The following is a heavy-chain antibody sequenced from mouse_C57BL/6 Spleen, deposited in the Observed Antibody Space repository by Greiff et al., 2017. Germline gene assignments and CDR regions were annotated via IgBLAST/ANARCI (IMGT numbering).Heavy chain of an antibody. J-gene: IGHJ2*01. CDR1: GFTFSDYG. D-gene: IGHD2-4*01. Sequence: EVMLVESGGGLVKPGGSLKLSCAASGFTFSDYGMHWVRQAPEKGLEWVAYISSGSSTIYYADTVKGRFTISRDNAKNTLFLQMTSLRSEDTAMXYCARTNYDYDGFDYWGQGTTLTVSS. V-gene: IGHV5-17*01. CDR2: ISSGSSTI. CDR3: ARTNYDYDGFDY.